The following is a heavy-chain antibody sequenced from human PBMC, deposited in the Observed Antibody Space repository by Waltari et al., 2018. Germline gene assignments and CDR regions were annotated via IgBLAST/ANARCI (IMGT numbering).Heavy chain of an antibody. CDR2: ISYDGSNK. CDR3: AKDALFGYPRAPGAPDI. V-gene: IGHV3-30*18. J-gene: IGHJ3*02. D-gene: IGHD3-10*01. Sequence: QVQLVESGGGVVQPGRSLRLYCAASGFTFSSSGMHWVRQAPGKGLEWVAVISYDGSNKYYADSVKGRFTISRDNSKNTLYLQMNSLRAEDTAVYYCAKDALFGYPRAPGAPDIWGQGTMVTVSS. CDR1: GFTFSSSG.